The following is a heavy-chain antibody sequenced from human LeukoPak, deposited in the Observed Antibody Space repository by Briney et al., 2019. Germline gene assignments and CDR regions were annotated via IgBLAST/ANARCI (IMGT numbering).Heavy chain of an antibody. V-gene: IGHV4-39*01. D-gene: IGHD3-22*01. CDR1: GGSISSSSYY. Sequence: SETLSLTCTVSGGSISSSSYYWGWIRQPPGKGLEWIGSIYYSGSTYYNPSLKSRVTISVDTSKNQFSLKLSSVTATDTAVYYCARYYYDSSGYYYGAFDYWGQGTLVTVSS. CDR3: ARYYYDSSGYYYGAFDY. CDR2: IYYSGST. J-gene: IGHJ4*02.